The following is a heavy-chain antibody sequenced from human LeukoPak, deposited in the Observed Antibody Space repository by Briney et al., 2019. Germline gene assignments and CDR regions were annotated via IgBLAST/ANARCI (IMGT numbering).Heavy chain of an antibody. V-gene: IGHV3-15*01. D-gene: IGHD6-13*01. CDR3: ATAEGSSWYSTPYYFEY. Sequence: GGSLRLSCVASAFSLSEAWMSWVRQAPGKGLEWVGRIKSKGVGGTTDYAAPVKGRFTISRDDSKNTLYLQMNSLKTEDTAVYSCATAEGSSWYSTPYYFEYWGQGVLVTVSS. CDR2: IKSKGVGGTT. J-gene: IGHJ4*02. CDR1: AFSLSEAW.